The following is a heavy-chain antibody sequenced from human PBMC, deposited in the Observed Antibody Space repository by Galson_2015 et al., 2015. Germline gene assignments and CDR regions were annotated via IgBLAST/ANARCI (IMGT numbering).Heavy chain of an antibody. CDR3: ARADGDYGVQGDY. CDR2: ISGYNGKT. Sequence: SAKVSCKASGYTFTSYGISWVRQAPGQGLEWMGWISGYNGKTTYAQKFQGRVTMTTDTSTSTAYMELRSLRIDDTAVYYCARADGDYGVQGDYRGQGTLVTVSS. CDR1: GYTFTSYG. V-gene: IGHV1-18*01. J-gene: IGHJ4*02. D-gene: IGHD4-17*01.